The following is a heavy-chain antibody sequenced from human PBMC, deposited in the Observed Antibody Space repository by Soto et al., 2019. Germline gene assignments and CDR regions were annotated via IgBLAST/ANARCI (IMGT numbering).Heavy chain of an antibody. CDR2: IYYRGST. J-gene: IGHJ4*02. V-gene: IGHV4-30-4*01. Sequence: PSETLSLTCTVSGGSIRSGDNYWSWIRQTPGKGLEWIGYIYYRGSTYYNQSLKSRVTISVDTSMNQFSLTLTSVTAADTAVYYFARDPARGGGSYLGYFDYWGQGTPVTVSS. CDR3: ARDPARGGGSYLGYFDY. D-gene: IGHD3-10*01. CDR1: GGSIRSGDNY.